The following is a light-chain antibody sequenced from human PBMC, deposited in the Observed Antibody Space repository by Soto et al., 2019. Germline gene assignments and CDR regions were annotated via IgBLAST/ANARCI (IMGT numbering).Light chain of an antibody. Sequence: DIQMTQSPSSLSASVGDRVTITCRASQGIYNYLAWHQQKPGKVPKLLIYAASTLQSGVPSRFSGSGSGTDFTLTISSLQPEDVGTYYCQELNSAPHTFAQGTKLEIK. J-gene: IGKJ2*01. CDR1: QGIYNY. V-gene: IGKV1-27*01. CDR3: QELNSAPHT. CDR2: AAS.